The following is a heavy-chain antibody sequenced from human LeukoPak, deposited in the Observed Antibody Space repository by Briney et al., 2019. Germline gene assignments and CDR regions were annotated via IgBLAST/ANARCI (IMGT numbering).Heavy chain of an antibody. CDR1: GFTFSSYA. D-gene: IGHD6-6*01. CDR3: ARGTIAARLRLDY. Sequence: GGSLRLSCAASGFTFSSYAMSWVRQAPGKGLEWVSAISGSGGSTYYADSVKGRFTISRDNSKNTLYLQMNSLRAEDTAVYYCARGTIAARLRLDYWGQGTLVTVSS. CDR2: ISGSGGST. V-gene: IGHV3-23*01. J-gene: IGHJ4*02.